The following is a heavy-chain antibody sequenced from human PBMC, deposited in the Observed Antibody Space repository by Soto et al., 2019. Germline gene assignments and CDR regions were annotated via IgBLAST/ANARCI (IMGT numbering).Heavy chain of an antibody. CDR2: IHNDGSRT. J-gene: IGHJ3*01. Sequence: EVQLVESGGGLVQPGASLRLSCAASGFTFSYYWMHWVRQTPGQGLLWVSHIHNDGSRTTYADSVKGRFTISRDNARNTVYLQMNSLRDDDTAVYYCARGDRGAFDLWGQGTAVTVSS. D-gene: IGHD1-26*01. CDR1: GFTFSYYW. CDR3: ARGDRGAFDL. V-gene: IGHV3-74*03.